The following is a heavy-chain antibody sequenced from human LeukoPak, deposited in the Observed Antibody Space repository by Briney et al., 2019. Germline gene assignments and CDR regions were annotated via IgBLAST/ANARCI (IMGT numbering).Heavy chain of an antibody. CDR3: AIVVVPANMDV. J-gene: IGHJ6*03. Sequence: SVKVSCKASGGTFSSYTISWVRQAPGQGLEWMGRIIPILGIANYAQKFQGRVTTTADKSTSTAYMELSSLRSEVTAVYYCAIVVVPANMDVWGKGTTVTVSS. CDR1: GGTFSSYT. CDR2: IIPILGIA. V-gene: IGHV1-69*02. D-gene: IGHD2-2*01.